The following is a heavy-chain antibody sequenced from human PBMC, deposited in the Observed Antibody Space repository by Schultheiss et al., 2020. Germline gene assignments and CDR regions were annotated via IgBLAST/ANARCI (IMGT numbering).Heavy chain of an antibody. V-gene: IGHV3-30-3*01. CDR3: TTVPGMDV. CDR2: ISYDGSNK. CDR1: GFTFSSYA. J-gene: IGHJ6*04. Sequence: GSLRLSCAASGFTFSSYAMHWVRQAPGKGLEWVAVISYDGSNKYYADSVKGRFTISRDNSKNTLYLQMNSLKTEDTAVYYCTTVPGMDVWGKGTTVTVSS.